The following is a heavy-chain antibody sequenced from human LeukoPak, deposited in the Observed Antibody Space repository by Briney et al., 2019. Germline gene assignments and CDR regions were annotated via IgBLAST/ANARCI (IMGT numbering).Heavy chain of an antibody. J-gene: IGHJ4*02. CDR2: ISYDGSDK. CDR1: GLTHRNYG. D-gene: IGHD3-10*01. Sequence: GSSVTLPCAASGLTHRNYGEQCVRHTPDKAVEWVTLISYDGSDKYYADSVKDRFSISRDNSKNTLYLQMKSLIAEDTAVYYCASLRSGSGTFYNDYWGQGTLVTVSS. CDR3: ASLRSGSGTFYNDY. V-gene: IGHV3-30*03.